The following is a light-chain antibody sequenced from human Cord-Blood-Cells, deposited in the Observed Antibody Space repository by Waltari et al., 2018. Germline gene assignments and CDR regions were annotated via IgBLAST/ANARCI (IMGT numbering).Light chain of an antibody. CDR1: SPNIVSNH. CDR3: AAWDDSLSGHNYV. V-gene: IGLV1-47*01. J-gene: IGLJ1*01. CDR2: RNN. Sequence: QSVLTQPPPASGNPGQRVTISCSGRSPNIVSNHVSWTQQLPGPAPKLLIDRNNQRPSGVPDRFSGSKSGTSASLAISGLRSEDEADYYCAAWDDSLSGHNYVFGTGTKVTVL.